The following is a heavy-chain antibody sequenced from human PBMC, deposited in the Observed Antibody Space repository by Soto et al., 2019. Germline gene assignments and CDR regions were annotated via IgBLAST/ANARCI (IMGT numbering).Heavy chain of an antibody. Sequence: VSVKVSCKASGYTFTGYYMHWVLQAPGQGLELMGWINPNSGGTNYAQKFQGRVTMTRDTSISTAYMELSRLRSDDTAVYYCARDSASNWNDGWFDPWGQGTLVTVSS. J-gene: IGHJ5*02. D-gene: IGHD1-1*01. CDR1: GYTFTGYY. V-gene: IGHV1-2*02. CDR2: INPNSGGT. CDR3: ARDSASNWNDGWFDP.